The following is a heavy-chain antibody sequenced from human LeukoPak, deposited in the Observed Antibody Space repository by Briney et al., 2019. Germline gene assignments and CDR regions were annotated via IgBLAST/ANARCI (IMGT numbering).Heavy chain of an antibody. Sequence: GGALRLSCGASGFTLCSYALSWVHQAPGEGVEWVSAISGSGGSTYYADSVKGRFTISRDNSKNTLYLQMNSLRAEDTAVYYCAKTTMIAQYFDYWGQGTLVTVSS. CDR2: ISGSGGST. D-gene: IGHD3-22*01. CDR3: AKTTMIAQYFDY. V-gene: IGHV3-23*01. J-gene: IGHJ4*02. CDR1: GFTLCSYA.